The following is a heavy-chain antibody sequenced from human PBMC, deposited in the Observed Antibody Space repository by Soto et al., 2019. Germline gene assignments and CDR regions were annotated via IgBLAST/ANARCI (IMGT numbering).Heavy chain of an antibody. V-gene: IGHV3-30*18. CDR1: GFTFSSYG. D-gene: IGHD6-19*01. CDR2: ISYDGSNK. J-gene: IGHJ4*02. Sequence: PGGSLRLSCAASGFTFSSYGMHWVRQAPGKGLEWVAVISYDGSNKYYADSVKGRFTISRDNSKNTLYLQMNSLRAEDTAVYYCAKWRLNSSGWCGGDFDYWGQGTLVTVSS. CDR3: AKWRLNSSGWCGGDFDY.